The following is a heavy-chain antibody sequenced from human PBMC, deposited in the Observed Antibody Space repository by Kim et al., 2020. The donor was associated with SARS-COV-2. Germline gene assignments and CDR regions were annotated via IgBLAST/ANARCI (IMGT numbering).Heavy chain of an antibody. CDR1: GYTFTSYG. V-gene: IGHV1-18*01. D-gene: IGHD3-10*01. J-gene: IGHJ6*02. CDR3: ARVGWFGGASYYYYGMDV. CDR2: ISAYNGNT. Sequence: ASVKVSCKASGYTFTSYGISWVRQAPGQGLEWMGWISAYNGNTNYAQKLQGRVTMTTDTSTSTAYMELRSLRSDDTAVYYCARVGWFGGASYYYYGMDVWDQGTTVTVSS.